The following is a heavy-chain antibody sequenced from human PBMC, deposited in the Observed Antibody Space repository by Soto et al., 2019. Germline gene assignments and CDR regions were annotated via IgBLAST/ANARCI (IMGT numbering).Heavy chain of an antibody. CDR3: ARGSYYDSSGTNGGSFDY. Sequence: QVQLVQSGAEVKKPGSSVKVSCKASGGTFSSYAISWVRQAPGQGLEWMGGIIPIFGTANYAQKVQGRVTITADESTSTAYMELSSLRSEDTAVYYCARGSYYDSSGTNGGSFDYWGQGTLVTVSS. V-gene: IGHV1-69*12. J-gene: IGHJ4*02. D-gene: IGHD3-22*01. CDR2: IIPIFGTA. CDR1: GGTFSSYA.